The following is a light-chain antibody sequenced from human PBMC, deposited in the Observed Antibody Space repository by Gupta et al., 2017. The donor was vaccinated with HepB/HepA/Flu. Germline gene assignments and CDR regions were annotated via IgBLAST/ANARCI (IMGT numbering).Light chain of an antibody. V-gene: IGLV1-47*01. CDR3: SAWDASLSGRVV. CDR2: RNN. CDR1: SSNIGSNY. J-gene: IGLJ1*01. Sequence: QSVLTQPPSASGTPGQRVTISCSGSSSNIGSNYVYWYQQLPGTAPKLLIYRNNQRPSGVPDRFSGSKSGTSASLAIRGLRSEDEADYDGSAWDASLSGRVVFGTGTKVTVL.